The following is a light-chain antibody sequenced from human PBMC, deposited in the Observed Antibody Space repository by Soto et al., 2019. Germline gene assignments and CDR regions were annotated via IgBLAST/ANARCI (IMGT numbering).Light chain of an antibody. V-gene: IGKV2-28*01. CDR3: QQYGSLSWT. CDR2: LVS. CDR1: HSRLHSNGYNY. Sequence: DIVMTQSPLSRSVTPGEPASISCGSSHSRLHSNGYNYLDWYLXKPGQSPQVXIYLVSNRASGVPDRFSGSGSGTDFTLTISRLEPEDCEVYQCQQYGSLSWTFGQGTKVDI. J-gene: IGKJ1*01.